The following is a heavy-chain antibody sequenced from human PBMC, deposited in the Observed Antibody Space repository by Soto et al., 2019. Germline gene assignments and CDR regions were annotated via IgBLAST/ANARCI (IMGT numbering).Heavy chain of an antibody. J-gene: IGHJ6*02. Sequence: GGSLRLSCAASGFTFSSYWMHWVRQAPGKGLVWVSRINSDGSSTSYADSVKGRFTISRDNAKNTLYLQMNSLRAEDTAVYYCSQQEGDFWSGLGYYYYGMDVWGQGTTVTVSS. V-gene: IGHV3-74*01. CDR1: GFTFSSYW. D-gene: IGHD3-3*01. CDR2: INSDGSST. CDR3: SQQEGDFWSGLGYYYYGMDV.